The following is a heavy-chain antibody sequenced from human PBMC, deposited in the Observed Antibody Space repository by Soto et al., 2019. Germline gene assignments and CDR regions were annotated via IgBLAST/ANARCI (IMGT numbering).Heavy chain of an antibody. CDR1: GFTFSSYG. CDR2: IWYDGSNK. D-gene: IGHD3-10*01. V-gene: IGHV3-33*01. CDR3: ARDARSGLGHFDY. J-gene: IGHJ4*02. Sequence: QVQLVESGGGVVQPGRSLRLSCAASGFTFSSYGMHWVRQAPGKGLEWVAVIWYDGSNKYYADSVKGRFTISRDNSKNTLYLQMNSLRAEDTAVYYCARDARSGLGHFDYWGQGTLVTVSS.